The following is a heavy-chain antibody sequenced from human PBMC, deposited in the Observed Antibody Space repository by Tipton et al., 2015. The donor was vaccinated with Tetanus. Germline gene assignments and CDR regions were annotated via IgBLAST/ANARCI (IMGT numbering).Heavy chain of an antibody. CDR3: AKDSRPGNYFDY. Sequence: SLRLSCAASGFTFSSYAMSWVRQAPGKGLEWVSAISGSGGSTYYADSVKGRFTISRDNSKNTLYLQMNSLRAEDTAVYYCAKDSRPGNYFDYWGQGTLVTVSS. J-gene: IGHJ4*02. CDR1: GFTFSSYA. D-gene: IGHD3-10*01. CDR2: ISGSGGST. V-gene: IGHV3-23*01.